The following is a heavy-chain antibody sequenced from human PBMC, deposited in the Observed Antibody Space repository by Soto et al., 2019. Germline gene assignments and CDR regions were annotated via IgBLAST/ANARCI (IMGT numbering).Heavy chain of an antibody. Sequence: EVQLLESGGGLVQPGGSLRLSCAASGFTFSSYAMSWVRQAPGKGLEWVSGLSGSGGSTYYADSVKGRFTISRDNSKNTLYLQKKSLRAEDTAVNYCAKRRGPGRTTPPNYFDSWGQGTLVTVSS. CDR2: LSGSGGST. CDR1: GFTFSSYA. CDR3: AKRRGPGRTTPPNYFDS. D-gene: IGHD4-4*01. J-gene: IGHJ4*02. V-gene: IGHV3-23*01.